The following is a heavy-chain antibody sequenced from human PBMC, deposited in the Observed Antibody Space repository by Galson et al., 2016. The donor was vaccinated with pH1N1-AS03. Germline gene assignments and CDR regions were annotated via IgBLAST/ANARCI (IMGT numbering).Heavy chain of an antibody. CDR2: INKDGNEK. CDR3: ARDRTVVAASIIYYYGMDV. V-gene: IGHV3-7*03. Sequence: LRLSCAVSGFTFGSHWVSWVRQAPGKGLEWVANINKDGNEKYYVDSVKGRFAISRDNAKNSLYLQMNSLRAEDTAVHYCARDRTVVAASIIYYYGMDVWGQGTTVTVSS. D-gene: IGHD2-2*01. J-gene: IGHJ6*02. CDR1: GFTFGSHW.